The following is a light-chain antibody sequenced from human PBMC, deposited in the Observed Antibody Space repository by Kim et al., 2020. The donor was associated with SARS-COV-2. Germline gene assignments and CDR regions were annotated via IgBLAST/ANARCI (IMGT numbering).Light chain of an antibody. CDR2: GAS. V-gene: IGKV3-15*01. CDR3: QQYNNWPPLS. CDR1: QSISTY. J-gene: IGKJ4*01. Sequence: EVVMTQSPGTLSVSPGDGVTLSCRASQSISTYLAWYQQKPGQAPRLLIYGASTRATNIPARFSGGGSGADFTLTISSLQSEDSAVYYCQQYNNWPPLSFGGGTKLEI.